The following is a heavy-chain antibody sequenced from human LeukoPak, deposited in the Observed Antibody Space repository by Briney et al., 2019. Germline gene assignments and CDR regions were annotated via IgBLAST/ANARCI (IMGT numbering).Heavy chain of an antibody. J-gene: IGHJ4*02. Sequence: PSETLSLTCAVYGGSFSGYYWSWIRQPAGKGLEWIGRIYNSGNTNYNPSLQSRVTMSVDTSKNQFSLKVSSVTAADTAVYYCARVKSGSYGDYFDYWGQGTLVTVSS. V-gene: IGHV4-59*10. D-gene: IGHD1-26*01. CDR1: GGSFSGYY. CDR2: IYNSGNT. CDR3: ARVKSGSYGDYFDY.